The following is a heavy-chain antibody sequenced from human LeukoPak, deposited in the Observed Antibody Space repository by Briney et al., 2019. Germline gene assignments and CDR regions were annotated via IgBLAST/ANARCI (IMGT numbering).Heavy chain of an antibody. V-gene: IGHV3-23*01. D-gene: IGHD2-2*01. J-gene: IGHJ5*02. CDR1: GFTFNSYA. Sequence: PRGSLRLSCKASGFTFNSYAMSWVRQAPGKGLEWVSAISGTGGSTYYADSVKGRFTISRDNSKNTLYLQMNSLRTEDTAVYYCAKDVVVVPAAKGVSNWFDPWGQGTLVTVSS. CDR3: AKDVVVVPAAKGVSNWFDP. CDR2: ISGTGGST.